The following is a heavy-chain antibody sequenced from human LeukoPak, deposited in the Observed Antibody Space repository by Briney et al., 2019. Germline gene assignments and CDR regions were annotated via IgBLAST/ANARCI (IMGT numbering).Heavy chain of an antibody. V-gene: IGHV3-23*01. D-gene: IGHD6-13*01. J-gene: IGHJ5*02. CDR1: AFRFSSFA. CDR2: IHGNGETT. Sequence: PGGSLRLSCAASAFRFSSFAMTWVRQAPGKGLEWVSGIHGNGETTYYADSVKGRFTISRDNSRELLYLQMNSLRVEDTAVYYCAKDLSVAAGGREVFMPGGQGTLVTVSS. CDR3: AKDLSVAAGGREVFMP.